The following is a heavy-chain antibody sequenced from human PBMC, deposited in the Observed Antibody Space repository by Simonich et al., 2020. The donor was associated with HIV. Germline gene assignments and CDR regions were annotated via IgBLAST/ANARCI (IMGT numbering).Heavy chain of an antibody. CDR3: ARGGRTTTKDRHAFDI. Sequence: QVQLVESGGGVVQPGRSLRLSCAASGFTFSSYGMHWVRQAPGKGLEWVAVIGYDGSNKYYADSVKGRFTISRDNSKNTLYLQMNSLRAEDTAVYYCARGGRTTTKDRHAFDIWGQGTMVTVSS. V-gene: IGHV3-33*01. D-gene: IGHD1-1*01. J-gene: IGHJ3*02. CDR2: IGYDGSNK. CDR1: GFTFSSYG.